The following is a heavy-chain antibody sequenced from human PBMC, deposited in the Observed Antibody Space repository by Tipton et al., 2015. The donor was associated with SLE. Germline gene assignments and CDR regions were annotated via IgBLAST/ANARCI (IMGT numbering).Heavy chain of an antibody. CDR1: GGSFSGYY. J-gene: IGHJ4*02. V-gene: IGHV4-34*01. CDR3: ARPGYSYGLFDY. D-gene: IGHD5-18*01. CDR2: IYYSGST. Sequence: TLSLTCAVYGGSFSGYYWSWIRQPPGKGLEWIGSIYYSGSTYYNPSLKSRVTISVDTSKNQFSLKLSSVTAADTAVYYCARPGYSYGLFDYWGQGTLVTVSS.